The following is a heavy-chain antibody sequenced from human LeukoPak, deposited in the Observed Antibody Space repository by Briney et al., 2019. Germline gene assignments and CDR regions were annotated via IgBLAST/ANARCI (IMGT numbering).Heavy chain of an antibody. D-gene: IGHD1-26*01. CDR3: ARTLIGSPYYFDY. V-gene: IGHV1-8*01. Sequence: GASVKVSCKASGYTFTSYDINWVRQATGQGLEWMGWMNPNSGNTGYAQKFQGRVTMTRNTSISTAYMELSSLGSEDTAVYYCARTLIGSPYYFDYWGQGTLVTVSS. J-gene: IGHJ4*02. CDR1: GYTFTSYD. CDR2: MNPNSGNT.